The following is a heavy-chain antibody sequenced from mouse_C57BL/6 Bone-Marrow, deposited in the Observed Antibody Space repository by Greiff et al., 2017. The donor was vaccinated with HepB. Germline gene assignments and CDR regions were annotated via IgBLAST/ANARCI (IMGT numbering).Heavy chain of an antibody. D-gene: IGHD1-1*01. CDR1: GFTFSDFY. CDR3: ARDADYYGYWYFDV. Sequence: EVKVVDSGGGLVQSGRSLRLSCATSGFTFSDFYMEWVRQAPGKGLEWIAASRNKANDYTTEYSASVKGRFIVSRDTSQSILYLQMNALRAEDTAIYYCARDADYYGYWYFDVWGTGTTVTVSS. J-gene: IGHJ1*03. V-gene: IGHV7-1*01. CDR2: SRNKANDYTT.